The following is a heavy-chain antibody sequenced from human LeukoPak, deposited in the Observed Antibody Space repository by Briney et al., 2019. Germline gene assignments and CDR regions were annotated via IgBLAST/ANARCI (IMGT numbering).Heavy chain of an antibody. V-gene: IGHV1-69*04. CDR2: IIPILGIA. CDR3: ARGSGGRSLDY. CDR1: GGTFSSYA. Sequence: ASVKVSCKASGGTFSSYAISWVRQAPGQGLEWMGRIIPILGIANYAQKFQGRVTITADKSTSTAYMELSSLRAVDTAVYYCARGSGGRSLDYWGQGTLVTVSS. D-gene: IGHD2-15*01. J-gene: IGHJ4*02.